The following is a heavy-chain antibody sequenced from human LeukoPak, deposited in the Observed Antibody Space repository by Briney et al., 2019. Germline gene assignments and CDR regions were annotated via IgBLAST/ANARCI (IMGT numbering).Heavy chain of an antibody. CDR2: INPNSGGT. V-gene: IGHV1-2*02. Sequence: GASVKVSCKASGYTFTCYYMHWVRQAPGQGLEWMGWINPNSGGTNYAQKFQGRVTMTRDTSISTAYMELRSLRSDDTAVYYCARVLRYYDILTGYSPNGFDPWGQGTLVTVSS. D-gene: IGHD3-9*01. CDR3: ARVLRYYDILTGYSPNGFDP. J-gene: IGHJ5*02. CDR1: GYTFTCYY.